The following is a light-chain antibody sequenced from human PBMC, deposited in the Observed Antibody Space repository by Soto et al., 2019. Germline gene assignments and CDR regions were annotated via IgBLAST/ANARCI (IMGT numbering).Light chain of an antibody. J-gene: IGLJ1*01. CDR3: CSSAGSSTFGPYV. CDR2: EVS. V-gene: IGLV2-23*02. CDR1: SSDVGIYNL. Sequence: QSVLTQPASVSGSPGQSIAISCTGTSSDVGIYNLVSWYQQHPGKAPKLMIYEVSKRPSGVSNRFSGSKSGNTASLTISGLQAEDEADYYCCSSAGSSTFGPYVFVTVTKVTV.